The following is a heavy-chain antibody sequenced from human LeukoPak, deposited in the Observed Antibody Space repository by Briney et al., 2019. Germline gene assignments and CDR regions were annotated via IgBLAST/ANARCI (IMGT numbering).Heavy chain of an antibody. CDR1: GFTFSSYG. CDR2: ISSSSTTI. CDR3: ARFVGDSGDPSDY. D-gene: IGHD2-15*01. J-gene: IGHJ4*02. V-gene: IGHV3-48*01. Sequence: EGSLRPSCAASGFTFSSYGMNWVRQAPGKGLEWVSYISSSSTTIYYADSVKDRFTISRDNAKNSLYLQMNSLRAEDTAVYYCARFVGDSGDPSDYWGQGTLVTVSS.